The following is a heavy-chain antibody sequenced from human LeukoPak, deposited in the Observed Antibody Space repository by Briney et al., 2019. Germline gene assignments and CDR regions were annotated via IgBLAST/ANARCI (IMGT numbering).Heavy chain of an antibody. D-gene: IGHD4-17*01. J-gene: IGHJ4*02. CDR1: GFSFISYG. CDR2: ISDDGRNK. CDR3: AKRPWDYGDYVTYFDY. V-gene: IGHV3-30*18. Sequence: GGSLRLSCAASGFSFISYGMHWVRQAPGKGLEWVGVISDDGRNKKYADSVKGRFTISRDNSKDTLYLQMNSLRDEDTAVYYCAKRPWDYGDYVTYFDYWGRGTLVTVSS.